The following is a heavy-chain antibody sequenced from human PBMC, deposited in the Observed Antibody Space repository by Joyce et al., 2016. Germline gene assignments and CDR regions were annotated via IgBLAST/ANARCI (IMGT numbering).Heavy chain of an antibody. V-gene: IGHV1-2*02. D-gene: IGHD3-10*01. CDR3: ARGVTMAGFDY. CDR2: INPDTGDT. J-gene: IGHJ4*02. Sequence: QVQLVQSGAEVTKPGASVKVSCKTSEYTFIDYYLHWVRQAPGQGLEWMGWINPDTGDTYYAQKFQGRVTMTRDTSISTLYMEMSRLRSGDTAVYYCARGVTMAGFDYWGQGTLVSVSS. CDR1: EYTFIDYY.